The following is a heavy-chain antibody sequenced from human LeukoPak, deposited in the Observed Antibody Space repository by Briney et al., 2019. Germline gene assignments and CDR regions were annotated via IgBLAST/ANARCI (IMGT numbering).Heavy chain of an antibody. CDR1: GFTFSSYA. D-gene: IGHD3-10*01. Sequence: GGSLRLSCAASGFTFSSYAMHWVRQAPGKGLEWVAVISYDGSNKYYADSVKGRFTISRDNSKNTLYLQMNSLRAEDTAVYYCARGPVYYYGSGSYTPLDHWGQGTLVTVSS. CDR3: ARGPVYYYGSGSYTPLDH. J-gene: IGHJ4*02. CDR2: ISYDGSNK. V-gene: IGHV3-30*01.